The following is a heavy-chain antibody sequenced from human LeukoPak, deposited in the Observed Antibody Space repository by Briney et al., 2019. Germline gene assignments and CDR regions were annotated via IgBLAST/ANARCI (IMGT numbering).Heavy chain of an antibody. CDR1: GGSFSGYY. CDR3: ARAGMITFGGVIGLFDY. J-gene: IGHJ4*02. CDR2: IYYSGST. D-gene: IGHD3-16*02. V-gene: IGHV4-31*11. Sequence: SETLSLTCAVYGGSFSGYYWSWIRQHPGKGLEWIGYIYYSGSTYYNPSLKSRVTISVDTSKNQFSLKLSSVTAADTAVYYCARAGMITFGGVIGLFDYWGQGTLVTVSS.